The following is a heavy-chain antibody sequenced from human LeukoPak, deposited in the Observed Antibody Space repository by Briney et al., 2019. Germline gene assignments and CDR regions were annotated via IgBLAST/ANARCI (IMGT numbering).Heavy chain of an antibody. CDR3: ARGIAQLVFDY. CDR1: GFTVTGNY. D-gene: IGHD6-13*01. CDR2: IYSGGST. Sequence: PGGSLRPSCAASGFTVTGNYMSWVRQAPGKGLEWVSVIYSGGSTYYADSVKGRFTISRHNSENTVYLQMNSLRAEDSAVYYCARGIAQLVFDYWGQGTLVTVSS. J-gene: IGHJ4*02. V-gene: IGHV3-53*04.